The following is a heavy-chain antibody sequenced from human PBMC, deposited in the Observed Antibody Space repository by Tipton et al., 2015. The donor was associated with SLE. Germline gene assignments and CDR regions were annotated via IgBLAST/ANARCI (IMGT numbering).Heavy chain of an antibody. Sequence: SLRLSCAASGFTFSSYGMHWVRQAPGKGLEWVANIKQDGSEKYYVDSVKGRFTISRDNAKNSLYLQMNSLRAEDTAVYYCARWGKLLRVAPYWYFDLWGRGTLVTVSS. J-gene: IGHJ2*01. D-gene: IGHD2-15*01. V-gene: IGHV3-7*01. CDR2: IKQDGSEK. CDR3: ARWGKLLRVAPYWYFDL. CDR1: GFTFSSYG.